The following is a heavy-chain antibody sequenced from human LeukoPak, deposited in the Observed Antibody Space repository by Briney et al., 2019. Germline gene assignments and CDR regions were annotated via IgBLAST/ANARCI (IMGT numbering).Heavy chain of an antibody. CDR3: ARLTLTGVGGRGWFDS. Sequence: SETLSLTCFVSGDSIANSGWSWGWVRQPPGKGLEWIGTMPYDENVSDRGMPSYNPSLKSRVTISADTSKNHLSLKVNSVTAADTASYYCARLTLTGVGGRGWFDSWGHGALVIVSS. V-gene: IGHV4-39*02. J-gene: IGHJ5*01. CDR1: GDSIANSGWS. D-gene: IGHD3-3*01. CDR2: MPYDENVSDRGMP.